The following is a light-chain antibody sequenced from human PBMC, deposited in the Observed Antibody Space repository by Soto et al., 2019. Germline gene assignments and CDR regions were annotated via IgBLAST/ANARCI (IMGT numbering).Light chain of an antibody. Sequence: EIVMTQSPATLSVSPGERATLSCRASQSVSSNLAWYQQKPGQAPRLLIYGASTRATGIPARFSGSGSGTELTLTISSLQSEDFAVYYCQQYNNWFYTFGQGTKLDIK. J-gene: IGKJ2*01. CDR3: QQYNNWFYT. CDR1: QSVSSN. CDR2: GAS. V-gene: IGKV3-15*01.